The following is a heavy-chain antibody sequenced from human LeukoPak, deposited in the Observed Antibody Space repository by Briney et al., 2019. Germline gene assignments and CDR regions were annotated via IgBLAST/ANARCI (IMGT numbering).Heavy chain of an antibody. CDR3: ATKQWLAPPPDS. V-gene: IGHV3-74*01. D-gene: IGHD6-19*01. Sequence: GGSLRLSCAASGFTFSKYWMLWVRQAPGKGLESVSRINTDGTFTTYADSVKGRFTVSRDNADNTMFLQMNSVRDEDTAVYYCATKQWLAPPPDSWGQGTPVTVSS. CDR1: GFTFSKYW. CDR2: INTDGTFT. J-gene: IGHJ4*02.